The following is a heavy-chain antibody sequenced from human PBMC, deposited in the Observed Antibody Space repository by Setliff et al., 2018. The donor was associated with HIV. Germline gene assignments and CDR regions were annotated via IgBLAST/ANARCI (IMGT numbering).Heavy chain of an antibody. CDR3: ARSQPDTIFGVVVFDS. Sequence: SETLSLTCTVSTDSFSNRGFYWGWVRQHPGRGLEWIGSVDYSGSTYYNPSLKSRVTISVDTSKNQLALKLTSMTAADTAVYYCARSQPDTIFGVVVFDSWGQGTLVTVSS. CDR2: VDYSGST. J-gene: IGHJ4*02. D-gene: IGHD3-3*01. CDR1: TDSFSNRGFY. V-gene: IGHV4-39*01.